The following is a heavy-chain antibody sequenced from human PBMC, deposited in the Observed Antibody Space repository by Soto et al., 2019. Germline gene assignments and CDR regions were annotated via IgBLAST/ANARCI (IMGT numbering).Heavy chain of an antibody. J-gene: IGHJ4*02. D-gene: IGHD4-17*01. CDR2: ISYDGSNK. CDR3: AKESIYGDHVFDF. V-gene: IGHV3-30*18. Sequence: PLILWCGASGFTFSSYGMHRVRQTPGKGLEWVAVISYDGSNKYYADSVKGRFTISRDNSKNTLYLQMNSLRAEDTAVYYCAKESIYGDHVFDFWGQGTLVTVSS. CDR1: GFTFSSYG.